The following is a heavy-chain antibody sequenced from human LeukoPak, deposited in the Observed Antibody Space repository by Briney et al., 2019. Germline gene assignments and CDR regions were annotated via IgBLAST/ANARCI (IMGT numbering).Heavy chain of an antibody. D-gene: IGHD2-2*01. J-gene: IGHJ4*02. CDR2: IDGDGSWT. CDR1: GNYW. V-gene: IGHV3-74*01. Sequence: GGSLRLSCAASGNYWMHWVRQAPGKGLVWVSHIDGDGSWTSYADSVKGRFTISKDNAKNTVYLQMNNLRAEDTAVYYCVSFYETYWGRGTLVTVSS. CDR3: VSFYETY.